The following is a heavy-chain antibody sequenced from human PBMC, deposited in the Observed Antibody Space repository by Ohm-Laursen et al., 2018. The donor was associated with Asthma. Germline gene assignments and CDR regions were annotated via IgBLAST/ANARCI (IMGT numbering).Heavy chain of an antibody. CDR2: ISAYNGNT. J-gene: IGHJ1*01. CDR1: GYTFTSYG. V-gene: IGHV1-18*01. CDR3: ARAPDYYDSSGYAVGEYFQH. Sequence: GESLRISCKASGYTFTSYGISWVRQAPGQGLEWMGWISAYNGNTNYAQKLQGRVTMTTDTSTSTAYMELRSLRSDDTAVYYCARAPDYYDSSGYAVGEYFQHWGQGTLVTVSS. D-gene: IGHD3-22*01.